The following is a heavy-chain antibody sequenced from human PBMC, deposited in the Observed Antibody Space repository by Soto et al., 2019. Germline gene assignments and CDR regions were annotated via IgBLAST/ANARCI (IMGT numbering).Heavy chain of an antibody. D-gene: IGHD2-2*01. V-gene: IGHV1-69*13. CDR2: IIPIFGTA. Sequence: ASVKVSCKASGGTFSSYAISWVRQAPGQGLEWMGGIIPIFGTANYAQKFQGRVTITADESTSTAYMELSSLRSEDTAVYYCARDSQPSSTSWGWFDPWGQGTLVTVSS. CDR3: ARDSQPSSTSWGWFDP. CDR1: GGTFSSYA. J-gene: IGHJ5*02.